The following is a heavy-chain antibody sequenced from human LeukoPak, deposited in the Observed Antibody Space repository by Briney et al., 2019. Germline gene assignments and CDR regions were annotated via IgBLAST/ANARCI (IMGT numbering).Heavy chain of an antibody. CDR1: GGSISSYY. CDR2: IYYSGST. D-gene: IGHD2-15*01. Sequence: PSETLSLTCTVSGGSISSYYWSWIRQPPGKGLEWIGYIYYSGSTNYNPSLKSRVTISVDTSKNQSSLKLSSVTAADTAVYYCARDHQQGWYCYGMDVWGQGTTVTVSS. CDR3: ARDHQQGWYCYGMDV. V-gene: IGHV4-59*01. J-gene: IGHJ6*02.